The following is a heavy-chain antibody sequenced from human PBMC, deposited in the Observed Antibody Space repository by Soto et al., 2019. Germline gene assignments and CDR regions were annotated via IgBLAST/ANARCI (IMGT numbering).Heavy chain of an antibody. J-gene: IGHJ4*02. D-gene: IGHD1-7*01. CDR1: GGTFSSYA. Sequence: GASVKVSCKASGGTFSSYAISWVRQAPGQGLEWMGGIIPIFGTANYAQKYQGRVTITADESTSTAYMELSSLRSEDTAEYYCASLHNWNYPQWGQGTLVTVSS. CDR2: IIPIFGTA. CDR3: ASLHNWNYPQ. V-gene: IGHV1-69*13.